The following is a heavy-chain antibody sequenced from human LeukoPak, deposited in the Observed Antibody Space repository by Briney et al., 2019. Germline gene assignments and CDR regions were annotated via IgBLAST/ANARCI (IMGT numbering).Heavy chain of an antibody. V-gene: IGHV4-34*01. CDR3: ARAYYYDSSGYYLGLDY. D-gene: IGHD3-22*01. Sequence: KASETLSLTCAVYGGSFSGYYWSWIRQPPGKGLEWIGEINHSGSTNYNPSLKSRVTISVDTSKNQFSLKLSSVTAADTAVYYCARAYYYDSSGYYLGLDYCGQGTLVTVSS. CDR1: GGSFSGYY. CDR2: INHSGST. J-gene: IGHJ4*02.